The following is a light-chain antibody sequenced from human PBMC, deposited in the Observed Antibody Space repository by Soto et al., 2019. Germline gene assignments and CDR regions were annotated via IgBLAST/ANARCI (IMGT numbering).Light chain of an antibody. J-gene: IGLJ1*01. Sequence: QSALTQPASVSGSPGQSITISCTGTSSDVGGYNYVSWYQQHPGKAPKLMIYDVSNRPSGVSNRFSGSKSGNTASLTISGVQAEDEADYCCSSYISSSTLYVFGTGTKLTVL. CDR2: DVS. CDR1: SSDVGGYNY. CDR3: SSYISSSTLYV. V-gene: IGLV2-14*01.